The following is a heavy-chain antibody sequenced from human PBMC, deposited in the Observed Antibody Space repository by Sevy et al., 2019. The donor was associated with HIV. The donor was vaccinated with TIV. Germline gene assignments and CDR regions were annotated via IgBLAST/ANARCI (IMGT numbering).Heavy chain of an antibody. CDR2: ISGSGRST. CDR3: AKGYCRGGSCPRDYYYHGMDV. V-gene: IGHV3-23*01. CDR1: GFTFTSYA. D-gene: IGHD2-15*01. J-gene: IGHJ6*02. Sequence: GSLRLSCAASGFTFTSYAMNWVRQAPGKGLDWVSSISGSGRSTYYADSVEGRFTISRDNSKNTLSLQMNSLRADDTAVYYCAKGYCRGGSCPRDYYYHGMDVWGQGTTVTVSS.